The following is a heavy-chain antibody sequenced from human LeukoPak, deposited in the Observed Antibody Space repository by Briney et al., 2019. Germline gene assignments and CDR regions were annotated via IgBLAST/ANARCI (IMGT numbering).Heavy chain of an antibody. Sequence: GGSLRLSCTASGFTFGDYAMSWFRQAPGKGLKWVGFIRSKTYGGTTGYAASVKDTFTISRDDSKSVVYLQMNSLKTEDTAFYYCTRGVGQQLIPPDYWGQGTLVTVSS. CDR3: TRGVGQQLIPPDY. D-gene: IGHD6-13*01. J-gene: IGHJ4*02. V-gene: IGHV3-49*03. CDR2: IRSKTYGGTT. CDR1: GFTFGDYA.